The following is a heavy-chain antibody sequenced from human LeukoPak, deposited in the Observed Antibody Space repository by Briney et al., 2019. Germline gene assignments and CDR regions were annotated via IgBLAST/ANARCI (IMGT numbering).Heavy chain of an antibody. CDR1: GSNLDDYA. Sequence: GGSLRLSYPASGSNLDDYAIHCVRQAPGKGLEWVSGISWNSRSIGYADSVKGRFTISRDNAKDSLYLQLNSLRVEDTALYYCVKVGRGFYVGYFDIWGQGTLVTVSS. D-gene: IGHD3-22*01. CDR2: ISWNSRSI. V-gene: IGHV3-9*01. J-gene: IGHJ4*01. CDR3: VKVGRGFYVGYFDI.